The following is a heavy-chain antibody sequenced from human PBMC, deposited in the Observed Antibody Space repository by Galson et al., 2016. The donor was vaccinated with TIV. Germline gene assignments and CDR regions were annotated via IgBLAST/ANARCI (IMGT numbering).Heavy chain of an antibody. Sequence: SVKVSCKASGYTFTGYFLHWVRQAPGHGPEWMGWINPKTGAITYAQNYQGRVTMTGDTSTSTVYMELNRLQSDDTAVYFCARSESYQKYALDVWGQGTMVAVSS. CDR2: INPKTGAI. V-gene: IGHV1-2*02. D-gene: IGHD3-16*02. CDR1: GYTFTGYF. J-gene: IGHJ3*01. CDR3: ARSESYQKYALDV.